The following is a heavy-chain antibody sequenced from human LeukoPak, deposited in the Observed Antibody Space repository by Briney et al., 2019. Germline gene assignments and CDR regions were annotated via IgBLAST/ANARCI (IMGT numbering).Heavy chain of an antibody. CDR2: INPSGGST. Sequence: EASVKVSCKASGYTFTSYYMHWVRRAPGQGLEWMGIINPSGGSTSYAQKFQGRVTMTRDMSTSTVYMELSSLRSEDTAVYYCASSLSSGWYYFDYWGQGTLVTVSS. CDR3: ASSLSSGWYYFDY. V-gene: IGHV1-46*01. J-gene: IGHJ4*02. D-gene: IGHD6-19*01. CDR1: GYTFTSYY.